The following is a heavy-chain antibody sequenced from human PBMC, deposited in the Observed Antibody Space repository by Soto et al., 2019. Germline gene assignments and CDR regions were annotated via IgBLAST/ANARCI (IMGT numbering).Heavy chain of an antibody. J-gene: IGHJ5*02. D-gene: IGHD1-7*01. CDR1: GDSVSSNSAA. Sequence: PSQTLSLTCAISGDSVSSNSAAWNWIRQSPSRGLEWLGRTCYRSKWYNDYAVSVKSRITINPETSKNQFSLQLNSVTPEDTAVYYCARDGHWKYFSSWFDHWGQGTLVTVSS. CDR3: ARDGHWKYFSSWFDH. CDR2: TCYRSKWYN. V-gene: IGHV6-1*01.